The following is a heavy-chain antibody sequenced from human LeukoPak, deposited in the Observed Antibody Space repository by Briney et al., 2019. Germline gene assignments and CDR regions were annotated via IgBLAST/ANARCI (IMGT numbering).Heavy chain of an antibody. J-gene: IGHJ6*02. CDR1: GFTFSCYA. CDR2: ISYDGSNK. V-gene: IGHV3-30-3*01. CDR3: ARVSRYCTNGVCYGPRDYYYYGMDV. Sequence: GGSLRLSCAASGFTFSCYAMHWVRQAPGKGLEWVAVISYDGSNKYYADSVKGRFTISRDNSKNTLYLQMNSLRAEDTAVYYCARVSRYCTNGVCYGPRDYYYYGMDVWGQGTTVTVSS. D-gene: IGHD2-8*01.